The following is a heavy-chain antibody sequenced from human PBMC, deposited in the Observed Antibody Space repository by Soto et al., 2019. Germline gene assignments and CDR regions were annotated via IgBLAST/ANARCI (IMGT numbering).Heavy chain of an antibody. CDR2: IIPIFGTA. CDR3: ARSLGEDGYNWGYFDY. V-gene: IGHV1-69*13. Sequence: GASVKVSCKASGGTFSSYAISWVRQAPGQGLEWMGGIIPIFGTANYAQKFQGRVTITADESTSTAYMELSSLRSEDTAVYYCARSLGEDGYNWGYFDYWGQGTLVTVSS. D-gene: IGHD5-12*01. J-gene: IGHJ4*02. CDR1: GGTFSSYA.